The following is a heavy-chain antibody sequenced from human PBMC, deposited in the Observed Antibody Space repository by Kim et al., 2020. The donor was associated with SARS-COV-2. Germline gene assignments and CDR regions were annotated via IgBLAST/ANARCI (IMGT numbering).Heavy chain of an antibody. V-gene: IGHV3-23*03. D-gene: IGHD3-10*01. CDR2: IYSGGSST. Sequence: GGSLRLSCAASGFTFSSYAMSWVRQAPGKGLEWVSVIYSGGSSTYYADSVKGRFTISRDNSKNTLYLQMNSLRAEDTAVYYCAKIQLGGVRGVIGYWGQGTLVTVSS. J-gene: IGHJ4*02. CDR3: AKIQLGGVRGVIGY. CDR1: GFTFSSYA.